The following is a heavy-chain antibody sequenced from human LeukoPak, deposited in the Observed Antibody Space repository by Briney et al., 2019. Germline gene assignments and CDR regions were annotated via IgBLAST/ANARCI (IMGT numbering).Heavy chain of an antibody. J-gene: IGHJ4*02. D-gene: IGHD3-22*01. CDR1: GYTFTGYY. CDR3: ARDLYYYDSSGYPLIDY. V-gene: IGHV1-2*02. CDR2: INLNSGGT. Sequence: ASVKVSCKASGYTFTGYYMHWVRQAPGQGLEWMGWINLNSGGTNYAQKFQGRVTMARDTSISTAYMELSRLRSDDTAVYYCARDLYYYDSSGYPLIDYWGQGTLVTVSS.